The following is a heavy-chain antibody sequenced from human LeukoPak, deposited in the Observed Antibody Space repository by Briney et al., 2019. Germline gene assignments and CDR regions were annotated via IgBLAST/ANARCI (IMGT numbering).Heavy chain of an antibody. V-gene: IGHV1-2*02. J-gene: IGHJ4*02. D-gene: IGHD3-10*01. CDR1: GYTFPYY. CDR3: ARDNYGRLDY. CDR2: IDPNSGAT. Sequence: ASVKVSCKPCGYTFPYYIHWVRQAPGQGLEWMGWIDPNSGATISAHTFQGRVSMTKDTSFTTVYMELSTLKSDDTAVYYCARDNYGRLDYWGQGTLVTVSS.